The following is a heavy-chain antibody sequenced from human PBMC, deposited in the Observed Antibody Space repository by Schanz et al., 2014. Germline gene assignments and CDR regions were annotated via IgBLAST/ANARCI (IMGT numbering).Heavy chain of an antibody. CDR2: FIPILDVG. V-gene: IGHV1-69*02. CDR3: ARAKRFGDMDV. J-gene: IGHJ6*02. Sequence: QVQLVQSGAEVKKPGSSVKVSCKASGGTFSSYSISWVRQARGQGLEWVGRFIPILDVGNYAQQFQGRVTFTADKSTSTAYMELSSLKSEDTAVYYCARAKRFGDMDVWGRGTTVTVSS. D-gene: IGHD3-10*01. CDR1: GGTFSSYS.